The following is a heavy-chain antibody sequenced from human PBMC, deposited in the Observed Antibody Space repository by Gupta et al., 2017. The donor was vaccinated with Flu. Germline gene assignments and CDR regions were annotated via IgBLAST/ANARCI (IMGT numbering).Heavy chain of an antibody. CDR1: GFTFSSSG. CDR3: AKAVSYGLRSGYFDY. V-gene: IGHV3-30*18. Sequence: QVQLVESGGGVVQPGRSLRLSCAASGFTFSSSGMPWVRQAPGKGLEWVAVILYDGSNKYYVDSVKGRFTISRVNPKNTLYLQMNSLRAEDTAVYYCAKAVSYGLRSGYFDYWGQGTLVTVSS. D-gene: IGHD3-10*02. CDR2: ILYDGSNK. J-gene: IGHJ4*02.